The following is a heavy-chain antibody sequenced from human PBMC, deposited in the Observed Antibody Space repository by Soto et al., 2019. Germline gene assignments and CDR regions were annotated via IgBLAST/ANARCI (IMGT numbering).Heavy chain of an antibody. J-gene: IGHJ4*02. Sequence: LILSRAASGFSLSGHWLRWFSQAPGKGLEWVANLKQDGSEKYYVDSVKGRFTISRDNAKNSLYLQMNSLRAEDTAVYYCARDELGLGVTPFDDWGQGTMVTVSS. CDR2: LKQDGSEK. CDR1: GFSLSGHW. V-gene: IGHV3-7*03. CDR3: ARDELGLGVTPFDD. D-gene: IGHD2-21*02.